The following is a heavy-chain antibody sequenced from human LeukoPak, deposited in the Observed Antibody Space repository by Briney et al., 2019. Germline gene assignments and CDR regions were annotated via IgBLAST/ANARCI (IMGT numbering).Heavy chain of an antibody. V-gene: IGHV1-2*02. Sequence: ASVKVSCKASGYTFTGYYMHGVRQAPGQGLEWMGWINPNSGGTNYAQKFQGRVTITRDTSISTAYMELSRLRSDDTAVYYCARGDFWSGYAYYFDYWGQGTLVTVSS. J-gene: IGHJ4*02. D-gene: IGHD3-3*01. CDR1: GYTFTGYY. CDR3: ARGDFWSGYAYYFDY. CDR2: INPNSGGT.